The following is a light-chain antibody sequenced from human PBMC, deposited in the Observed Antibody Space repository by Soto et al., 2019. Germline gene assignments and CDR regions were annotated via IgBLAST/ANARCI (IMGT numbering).Light chain of an antibody. CDR2: NVS. CDR1: SSDVGGYSS. J-gene: IGLJ1*01. V-gene: IGLV2-14*03. CDR3: SSYTSSNTYV. Sequence: SVLTQPASVSGSPGQSIAISCTGTSSDVGGYSSVSWYQQHPGKAPKLMIYNVSNRPSGVSDRFSGSKSGNTASLTISGLQAEDEADYYCSSYTSSNTYVFGTGTKVTVL.